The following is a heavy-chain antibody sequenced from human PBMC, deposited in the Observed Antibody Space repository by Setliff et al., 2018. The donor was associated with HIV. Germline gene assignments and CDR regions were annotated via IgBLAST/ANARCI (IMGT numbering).Heavy chain of an antibody. CDR3: ASSWSRIRYYGMDV. V-gene: IGHV1-3*01. J-gene: IGHJ6*02. D-gene: IGHD6-13*01. Sequence: GASVKVSCKASGYTFTTYVVHWVRQAPGQRLEWMGWINVGSGNTKYSQKFQGRVTITRDTSASTAYMELSSLRSEDTAVYYCASSWSRIRYYGMDVWGQGTTVTVSS. CDR1: GYTFTTYV. CDR2: INVGSGNT.